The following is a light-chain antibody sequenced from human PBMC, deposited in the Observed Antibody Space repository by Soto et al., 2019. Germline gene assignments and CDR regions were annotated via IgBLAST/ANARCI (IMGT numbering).Light chain of an antibody. CDR3: QQSDSTPYT. Sequence: DIQMTQYPSSLSASVGDRVTITCRASQTISTYLNWYQQKPGKAPRLLIYDASSLLSGVPSRFSGSGSGTDFTLTSASLQPEDFSTYDCQQSDSTPYTFGEGTKVEI. V-gene: IGKV1-39*01. CDR2: DAS. CDR1: QTISTY. J-gene: IGKJ2*01.